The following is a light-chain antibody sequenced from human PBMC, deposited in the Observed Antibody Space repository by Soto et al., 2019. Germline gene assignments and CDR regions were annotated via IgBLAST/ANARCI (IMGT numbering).Light chain of an antibody. CDR1: SSDVGGYNY. CDR2: EVS. V-gene: IGLV2-14*01. J-gene: IGLJ1*01. Sequence: QSVLTQPASVSGSPGQSITISCTGTSSDVGGYNYVSWYQQHPGNAPTLMISEVSNRPSGVSNRFSGSKSGNTASLTISGLQAEDEADYYCSSYTSSSTRVFGPGTKLTVL. CDR3: SSYTSSSTRV.